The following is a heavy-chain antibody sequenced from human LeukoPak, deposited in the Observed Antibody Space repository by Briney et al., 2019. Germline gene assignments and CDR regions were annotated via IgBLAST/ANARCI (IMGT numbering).Heavy chain of an antibody. CDR2: ISGSGGST. CDR1: GFTFSSYA. J-gene: IGHJ4*02. V-gene: IGHV3-23*01. D-gene: IGHD4-17*01. Sequence: GGSLRLSCAASGFTFSSYAMSWVRQAPGKGLEWVSTISGSGGSTYYADSVKGRFTISRDNSKNTLYLQMNSLRAEDTAVYYCARGREDGDYVGNWGQGTLVTVSS. CDR3: ARGREDGDYVGN.